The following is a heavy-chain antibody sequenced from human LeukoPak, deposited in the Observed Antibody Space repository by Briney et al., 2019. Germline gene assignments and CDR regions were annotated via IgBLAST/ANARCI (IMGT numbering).Heavy chain of an antibody. CDR2: ISYDGSNK. V-gene: IGHV3-30-3*01. D-gene: IGHD2-2*01. Sequence: PGGSLRLSCAASGFTFSSYAMHWVRQAPGKGLEWVAVISYDGSNKYYADSVKGRFTISRDNSKNTLYLQMNSLRAEDTAVYCCARGTCSSTSCYLSWSGYYGMDVWGQGTTVTVSS. J-gene: IGHJ6*02. CDR3: ARGTCSSTSCYLSWSGYYGMDV. CDR1: GFTFSSYA.